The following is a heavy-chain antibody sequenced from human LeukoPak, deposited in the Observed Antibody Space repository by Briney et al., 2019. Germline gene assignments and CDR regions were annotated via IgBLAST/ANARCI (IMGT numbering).Heavy chain of an antibody. Sequence: SETLSLTCTVSGGSISSYYWSWIRQPPGKGLEWIGYIYYSGSTNYNPSLKSRVTISVDTSRNQFSLKLSSVTAADTAVYFCARQDAWLFDPWGQGTLVTVSS. CDR2: IYYSGST. D-gene: IGHD5-12*01. V-gene: IGHV4-59*08. J-gene: IGHJ5*02. CDR3: ARQDAWLFDP. CDR1: GGSISSYY.